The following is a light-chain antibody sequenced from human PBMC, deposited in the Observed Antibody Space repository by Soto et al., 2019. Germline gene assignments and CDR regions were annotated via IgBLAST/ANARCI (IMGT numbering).Light chain of an antibody. Sequence: DIVMTQSPDSLAVSLGERATINCKSSQSVLYSSNNKNYLAWYQQKPGQPPKLLISWASTRESGVPDRFSGSGSETDFTLTISSLQAEDVAVYYCQQYYSSPLTFGGGTKVDIK. CDR1: QSVLYSSNNKNY. CDR2: WAS. J-gene: IGKJ4*01. CDR3: QQYYSSPLT. V-gene: IGKV4-1*01.